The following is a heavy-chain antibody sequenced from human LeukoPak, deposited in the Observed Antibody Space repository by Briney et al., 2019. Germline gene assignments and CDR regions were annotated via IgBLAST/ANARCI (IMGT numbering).Heavy chain of an antibody. V-gene: IGHV4-38-2*01. CDR3: ARVSSSNGDSFDY. J-gene: IGHJ4*02. CDR2: IYHSGST. Sequence: SETLSLTCAVSGYSISSGYYWGWIRQPPGKGLEWIGGIYHSGSTYYNPSLKSRVTISVDTSKNQFSLKLSSVTAADTAVYYCARVSSSNGDSFDYWGQGTLVTVSS. CDR1: GYSISSGYY.